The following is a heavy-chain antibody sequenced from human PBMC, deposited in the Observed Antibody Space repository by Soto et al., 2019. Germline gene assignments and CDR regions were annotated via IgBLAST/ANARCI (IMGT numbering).Heavy chain of an antibody. CDR3: ARGKAARPLGTNSQSQAWKYYFDY. CDR1: GFTFSSYA. D-gene: IGHD6-6*01. V-gene: IGHV3-30-3*01. J-gene: IGHJ4*02. CDR2: ISYDGSNK. Sequence: GGSLRFSCAASGFTFSSYAMRWVRQAPGKGLEWVAVISYDGSNKYYADSVKGRFTISRDNSKNTLYLQMNSLRAEDTAVYYCARGKAARPLGTNSQSQAWKYYFDYWGQGTLVTVSS.